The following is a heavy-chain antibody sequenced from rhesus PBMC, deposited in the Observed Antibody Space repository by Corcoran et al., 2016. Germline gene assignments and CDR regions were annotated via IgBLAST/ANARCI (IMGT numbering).Heavy chain of an antibody. CDR1: GVTFSSYA. D-gene: IGHD6-19*01. CDR2: IGPGGDT. V-gene: IGHV3-72*01. CDR3: AREVGSNHFDY. J-gene: IGHJ4*01. Sequence: EVQLVESGGGLVQPGGSLRLSCAASGVTFSSYAMQWVHQAPGKGLEWVSAIGPGGDTYYADAVKVRFTISRDNAKNSLYLQMNSLRAEDTAVYYCAREVGSNHFDYCGQGVLVTVSS.